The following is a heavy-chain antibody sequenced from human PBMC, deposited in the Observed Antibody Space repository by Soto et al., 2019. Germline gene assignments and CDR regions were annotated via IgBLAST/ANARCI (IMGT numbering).Heavy chain of an antibody. CDR1: GFTFSSYA. CDR3: AKVRRPAVAVPDDPFDI. CDR2: ISGSGGST. V-gene: IGHV3-23*01. J-gene: IGHJ3*02. Sequence: EVQLLESGGGLVQPGGSLRLSCAASGFTFSSYAMSWVRQAPGKGLEWVSAISGSGGSTYYADSVKGRFTISRDNSKNTLYLQMNSLRAEETAVYYCAKVRRPAVAVPDDPFDIWGQGTMVTVSS. D-gene: IGHD6-19*01.